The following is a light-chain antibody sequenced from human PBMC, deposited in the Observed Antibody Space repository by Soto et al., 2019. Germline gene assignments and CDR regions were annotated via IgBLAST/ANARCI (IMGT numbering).Light chain of an antibody. J-gene: IGKJ1*01. CDR2: GAS. Sequence: DIVMTQSPASLSASPGERITLSCKASQSIANNLAWHQQKPGQAPRLLMYGASTRAADIPARFSGSGSGTEFSLTISSLQSEDFAIYYCQQCNDWPPWTFGQGTKVDIK. CDR3: QQCNDWPPWT. V-gene: IGKV3-15*01. CDR1: QSIANN.